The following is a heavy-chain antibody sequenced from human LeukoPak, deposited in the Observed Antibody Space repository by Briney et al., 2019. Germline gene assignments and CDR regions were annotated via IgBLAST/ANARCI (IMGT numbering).Heavy chain of an antibody. Sequence: PSGTLSLTCTVSGGSISSYYWSWIRQPPGKGLEWIGYIYTSGSTNYNPSLKSRVTISVDTSKNQFSLKLSSVTAADTAVYYCAGDSGSCSYMDVWGKGTTVTVSS. CDR2: IYTSGST. CDR1: GGSISSYY. CDR3: AGDSGSCSYMDV. V-gene: IGHV4-4*09. D-gene: IGHD1-26*01. J-gene: IGHJ6*03.